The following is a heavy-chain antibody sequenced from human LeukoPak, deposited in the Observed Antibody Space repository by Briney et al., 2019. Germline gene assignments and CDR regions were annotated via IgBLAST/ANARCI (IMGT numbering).Heavy chain of an antibody. J-gene: IGHJ4*02. D-gene: IGHD5-18*01. CDR2: ISFDGTIK. CDR1: GFTFSSYG. Sequence: GGSLRLSCAASGFTFSSYGIHWVRQAPGKGLEWVAVISFDGTIKYYADSVKGRFTSSRDNPRNSLYLQMNSLRPEDTAVYYCAREGYNYGLSYSYHFDYWGQGVLVTVSA. V-gene: IGHV3-33*08. CDR3: AREGYNYGLSYSYHFDY.